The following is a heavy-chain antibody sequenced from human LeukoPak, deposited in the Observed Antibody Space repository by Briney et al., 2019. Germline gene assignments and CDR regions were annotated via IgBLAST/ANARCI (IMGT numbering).Heavy chain of an antibody. CDR3: ARGKCSGGSCYGN. CDR2: INSDGSST. Sequence: GGSLRLSCAASGFTFSSYWMHWVRQAPGKWLVWVSRINSDGSSTSYADSVKGRFTISRDNAKNTLYLQMNSLRAEDTAVYYCARGKCSGGSCYGNWGQGTLVTVSS. D-gene: IGHD2-15*01. J-gene: IGHJ4*02. V-gene: IGHV3-74*01. CDR1: GFTFSSYW.